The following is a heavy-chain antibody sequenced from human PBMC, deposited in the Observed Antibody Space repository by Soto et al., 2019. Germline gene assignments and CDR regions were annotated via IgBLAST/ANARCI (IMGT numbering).Heavy chain of an antibody. D-gene: IGHD2-2*01. CDR2: ISGSGGST. CDR1: GFTFSSYA. J-gene: IGHJ4*02. Sequence: GGSLRLSCAASGFTFSSYAMSWVRQAPGKGLEWVSAISGSGGSTYYADSVKGRFTISRDNSKNTLYLQMNSLRAEDTAVYYCAKSPDIVVVPAAGQDYWGQGTLVTVSS. CDR3: AKSPDIVVVPAAGQDY. V-gene: IGHV3-23*01.